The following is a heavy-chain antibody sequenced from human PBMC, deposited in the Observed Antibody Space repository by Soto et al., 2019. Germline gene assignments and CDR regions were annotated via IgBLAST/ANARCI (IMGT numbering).Heavy chain of an antibody. CDR2: IIPIFGTA. Sequence: SVKVFCKASGGTFSSYSISWVRQAPGQGLEWMGGIIPIFGTANYAQKFQGRVTITADKSTSTAYMELSSLRSEDTAVYYCARPALDYGGNSNWFDPWGQGTLVTSPQ. J-gene: IGHJ5*02. CDR1: GGTFSSYS. CDR3: ARPALDYGGNSNWFDP. V-gene: IGHV1-69*06. D-gene: IGHD4-17*01.